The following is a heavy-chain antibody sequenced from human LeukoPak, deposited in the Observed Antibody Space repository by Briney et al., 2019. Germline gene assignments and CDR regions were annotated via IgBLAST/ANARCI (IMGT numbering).Heavy chain of an antibody. CDR3: ARDQRTVGYYGMDV. J-gene: IGHJ6*02. Sequence: SETLSLTCIVSGGSISLYHWSWVRQSPGKGLDWLGYINHSGTTNYDPSLKSRITMSIDTSKKEFSLKVTSLTAADTAVYYCARDQRTVGYYGMDVWGRGTTVTVSS. V-gene: IGHV4-59*01. D-gene: IGHD1-26*01. CDR1: GGSISLYH. CDR2: INHSGTT.